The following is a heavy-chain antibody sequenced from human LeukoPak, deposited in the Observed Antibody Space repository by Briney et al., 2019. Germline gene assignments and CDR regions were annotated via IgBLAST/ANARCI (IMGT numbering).Heavy chain of an antibody. V-gene: IGHV4-61*02. CDR1: GGSISSGSYY. CDR3: ARDNWNYVFDI. Sequence: SQTLSLTCTVSGGSISSGSYYWSWIRQPAGKGLEWIGRIYTSGSTNYNPSLKSRVTISVDTSKNQFSLKLSSVTAADTAVYYCARDNWNYVFDIWGQGTMVTVSS. J-gene: IGHJ3*02. D-gene: IGHD1-7*01. CDR2: IYTSGST.